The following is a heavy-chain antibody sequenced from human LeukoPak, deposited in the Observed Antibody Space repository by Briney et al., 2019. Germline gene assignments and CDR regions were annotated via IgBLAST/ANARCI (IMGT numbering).Heavy chain of an antibody. CDR2: ISAYNGNT. CDR1: GGTFSSYA. D-gene: IGHD2-2*02. CDR3: ARDLHCSSTSCYTGTAFDI. V-gene: IGHV1-18*01. Sequence: ASVKVSCKASGGTFSSYAISWVRQAPGQGLEWMGWISAYNGNTNYAQKLQGRVTMTTDTSTSTAYMELRSLRSDDTAVYYCARDLHCSSTSCYTGTAFDIWGRGTMVTVSS. J-gene: IGHJ3*02.